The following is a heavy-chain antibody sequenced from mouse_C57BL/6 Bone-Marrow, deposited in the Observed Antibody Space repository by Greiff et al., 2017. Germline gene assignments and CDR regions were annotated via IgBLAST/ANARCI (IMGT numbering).Heavy chain of an antibody. J-gene: IGHJ4*01. CDR2: MHPNGGSP. CDR3: ARSYDYDDYTMDY. V-gene: IGHV1-64*01. CDR1: GYTFTNYW. D-gene: IGHD2-4*01. Sequence: QVQLQQPGAELVKPGASVKLSCKASGYTFTNYWMHWVKQRPGQGLEWIGMMHPNGGSPDYNEKFKSEATLSVDKSSRTAYIELSSLTYEDSAVYYCARSYDYDDYTMDYWGQGTSVTVSS.